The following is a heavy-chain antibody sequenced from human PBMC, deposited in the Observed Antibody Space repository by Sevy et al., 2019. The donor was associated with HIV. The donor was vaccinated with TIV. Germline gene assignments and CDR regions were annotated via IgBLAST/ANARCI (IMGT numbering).Heavy chain of an antibody. CDR1: GDSVSSGNYY. J-gene: IGHJ6*02. Sequence: SETLSLTCTVSGDSVSSGNYYWSWIRQPPGKGLEWIGYHFYSGSTTYNPSLKSRVTISVDRSKNQFSLKLSSVTAADTVVYYCAGAAPAYYYAMGVWGQGTTVTVSS. CDR3: AGAAPAYYYAMGV. D-gene: IGHD3-16*01. CDR2: HFYSGST. V-gene: IGHV4-61*01.